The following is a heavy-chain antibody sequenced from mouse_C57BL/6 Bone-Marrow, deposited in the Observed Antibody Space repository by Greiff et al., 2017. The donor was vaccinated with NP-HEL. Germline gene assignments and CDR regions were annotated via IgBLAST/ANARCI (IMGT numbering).Heavy chain of an antibody. V-gene: IGHV5-17*01. CDR3: ARRYRGLYYYAMDY. J-gene: IGHJ4*01. CDR2: ISSGSSTI. D-gene: IGHD2-12*01. CDR1: GFTSSDYG. Sequence: EVNVVESGGGLVKPGGSLKLSCAASGFTSSDYGMHWVRQAPEKGLEWVAYISSGSSTIYYADTVKGRFTISRDNAKNTLFLQMTSLRSEDTAMYYCARRYRGLYYYAMDYWGQGTSVTVSS.